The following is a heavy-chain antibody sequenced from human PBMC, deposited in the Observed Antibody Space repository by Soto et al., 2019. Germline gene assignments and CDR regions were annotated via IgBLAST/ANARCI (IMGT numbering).Heavy chain of an antibody. Sequence: GGSLRLSCAASGFTFSNYDMNWVRQAPGKGLEWVAVISYDGSKKFYADSVKGRFTVSRDSSKNTLYLQMNDLRADDTAVYYCAREAAGFDVWGQGTMVTVSS. CDR3: AREAAGFDV. J-gene: IGHJ3*01. D-gene: IGHD6-13*01. CDR2: ISYDGSKK. V-gene: IGHV3-30*14. CDR1: GFTFSNYD.